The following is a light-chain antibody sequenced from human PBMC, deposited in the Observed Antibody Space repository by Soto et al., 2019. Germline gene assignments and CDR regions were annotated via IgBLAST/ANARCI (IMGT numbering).Light chain of an antibody. CDR3: QQYYSTLALT. J-gene: IGKJ4*01. CDR1: QSVLYSSTNKNY. V-gene: IGKV4-1*01. CDR2: WAS. Sequence: DIVMTQSPDSLAVSLGERATINCKSSQSVLYSSTNKNYLAWYQQKPGQPPKLLIYWASTRESGVPDRFSGSGSRTDFTLTISSLQAEDVAFYYCQQYYSTLALTFGGGTKVEIK.